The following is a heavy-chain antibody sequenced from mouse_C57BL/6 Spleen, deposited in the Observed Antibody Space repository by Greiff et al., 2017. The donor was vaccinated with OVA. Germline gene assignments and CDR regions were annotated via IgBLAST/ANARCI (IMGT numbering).Heavy chain of an antibody. CDR1: GYSFTSYY. Sequence: VKLMESGPELVKPGASVKISCKASGYSFTSYYIHWVKQRPGQGLEWIGWIYPGSGNTKYNEKFKGKATLTADTSSSTAYMQLSSLTSEDSAVYYCAREDGPLGYWGQGTSVTVSS. J-gene: IGHJ4*01. D-gene: IGHD2-3*01. CDR3: AREDGPLGY. CDR2: IYPGSGNT. V-gene: IGHV1-66*01.